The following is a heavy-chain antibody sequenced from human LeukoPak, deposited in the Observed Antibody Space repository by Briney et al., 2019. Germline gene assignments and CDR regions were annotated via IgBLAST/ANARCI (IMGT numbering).Heavy chain of an antibody. CDR3: ARGAFCSGGACPDPFDS. V-gene: IGHV3-72*01. CDR2: SRSKGHSYST. CDR1: GFRVFDYG. D-gene: IGHD2-15*01. Sequence: QPGMSLRLSCAISGFRVFDYGVHWVRQAPGKGLEWVARSRSKGHSYSTQYAASVRGRFTVSRDGSKNSLYLQMNSLKTEDSAVYYCARGAFCSGGACPDPFDSWGQGTLVTVSS. J-gene: IGHJ4*02.